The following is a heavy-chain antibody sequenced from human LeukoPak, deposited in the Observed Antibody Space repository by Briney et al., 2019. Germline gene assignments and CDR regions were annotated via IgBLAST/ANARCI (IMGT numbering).Heavy chain of an antibody. Sequence: GGSLRLSCAASGFTFSSYWMTWVRQAPGTGLEWVANIKRDGSERYYVDSVKGRFTISRDNAKNSLYLQMNGLRAEDTAVYYCAVEVVTVAFDIWGQGTMVTVSS. J-gene: IGHJ3*02. D-gene: IGHD4-23*01. CDR1: GFTFSSYW. CDR3: AVEVVTVAFDI. V-gene: IGHV3-7*01. CDR2: IKRDGSER.